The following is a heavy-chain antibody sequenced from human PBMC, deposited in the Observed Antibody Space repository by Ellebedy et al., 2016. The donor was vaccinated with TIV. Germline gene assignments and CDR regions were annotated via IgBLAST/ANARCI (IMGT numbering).Heavy chain of an antibody. Sequence: MPSETLSLTCTVSGGSISSSSYYWSWIRQPPGKGLEWIGYIYYSGSTNYNPSLKSRVTISVDTSKNQFSLKLSSVTAADTAVYYCARAADYGDCFDYWGQGTLVTVSS. CDR2: IYYSGST. CDR3: ARAADYGDCFDY. D-gene: IGHD4-17*01. J-gene: IGHJ4*02. V-gene: IGHV4-61*05. CDR1: GGSISSSSYY.